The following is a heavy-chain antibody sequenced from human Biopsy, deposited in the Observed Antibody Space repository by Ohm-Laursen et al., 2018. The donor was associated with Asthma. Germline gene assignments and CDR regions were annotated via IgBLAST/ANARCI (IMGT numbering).Heavy chain of an antibody. J-gene: IGHJ6*02. CDR1: GFTFRDYD. CDR2: ISYDGTNK. D-gene: IGHD3-3*01. V-gene: IGHV3-30-3*01. Sequence: SLRLSCSASGFTFRDYDMHWVRQAPGKGLEWVAVISYDGTNKDYADSVKGRFTFSRDNSQSTLSLEMNSLRVEDTSVYYCARGAYYDFWSGYSRPIPGYYGMDVWGHGTTVTVSS. CDR3: ARGAYYDFWSGYSRPIPGYYGMDV.